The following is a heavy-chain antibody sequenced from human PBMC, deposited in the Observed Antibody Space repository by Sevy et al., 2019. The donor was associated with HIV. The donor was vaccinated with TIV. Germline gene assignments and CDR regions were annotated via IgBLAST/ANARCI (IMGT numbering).Heavy chain of an antibody. V-gene: IGHV1-24*01. CDR2: FDPVDGKT. J-gene: IGHJ4*02. D-gene: IGHD3-22*01. CDR1: GYTLTKLS. CDR3: AITKDYYDNSGYPFDY. Sequence: ASVKVSCKVSGYTLTKLSMHWVRQAPGKGLEWMGTFDPVDGKTIYAQKFQGRVTMTEDTSIDTAYMELSSLRSEDTAVFYCAITKDYYDNSGYPFDYWGQGTLVTVSS.